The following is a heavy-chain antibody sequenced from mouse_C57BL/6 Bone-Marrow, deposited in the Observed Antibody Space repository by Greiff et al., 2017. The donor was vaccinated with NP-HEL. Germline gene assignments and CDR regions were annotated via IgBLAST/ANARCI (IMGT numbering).Heavy chain of an antibody. CDR2: IDPSDSYT. V-gene: IGHV1-50*01. J-gene: IGHJ1*03. CDR3: ARDYYGSSFYWYFDV. Sequence: VQLQQPGAELVKPGASVKLSCKASGYTFTSYWMQWVKQRPGQGLEWIGEIDPSDSYTNYNQKFKGKATLTVDTSSSTAYMQLSSLTSEDSAVYYCARDYYGSSFYWYFDVWGTGTTVTVSS. D-gene: IGHD1-1*01. CDR1: GYTFTSYW.